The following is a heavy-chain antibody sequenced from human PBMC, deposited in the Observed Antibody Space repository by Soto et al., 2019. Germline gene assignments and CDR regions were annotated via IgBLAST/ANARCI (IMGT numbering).Heavy chain of an antibody. CDR1: GYTFTRNA. CDR2: INTGNGNT. V-gene: IGHV1-3*04. CDR3: ARDRWANQHYYYYMDV. D-gene: IGHD2-2*01. J-gene: IGHJ6*03. Sequence: AASVKVSCKASGYTFTRNAMHWVRQAPGQRLEWMGWINTGNGNTKYSQKFQGRVTITRDTSASTAYMELNSLRSEDTAVYYCARDRWANQHYYYYMDVWGKGTTVTVSS.